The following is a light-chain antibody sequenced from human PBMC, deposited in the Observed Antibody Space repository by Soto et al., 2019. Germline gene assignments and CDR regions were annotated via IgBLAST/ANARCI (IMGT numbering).Light chain of an antibody. V-gene: IGLV2-8*01. Sequence: QSALTQPPSASGSPGQSVTISCTGTSSDVGGYNYVSWYQQYPGKAPKVIIYDVNKRPSGVPDRFSGSKSGNAASLTVSGLQAADEADYYCSSYAGTNSWVFGGGTKLTVL. CDR1: SSDVGGYNY. CDR2: DVN. J-gene: IGLJ3*02. CDR3: SSYAGTNSWV.